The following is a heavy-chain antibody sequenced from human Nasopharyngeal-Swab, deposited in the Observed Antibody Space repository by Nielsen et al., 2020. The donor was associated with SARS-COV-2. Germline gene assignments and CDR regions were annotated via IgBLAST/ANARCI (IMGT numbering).Heavy chain of an antibody. Sequence: GESLKISCAASGFTFDDYAMHWVRQAPGKGLEWVSLISGDGGSTYYADSVKGRFTISRDSSKNTLYLQMNSLRAEDTALYYCAKVKSGTSYDAFDIWGQGTMVTVSS. J-gene: IGHJ3*02. V-gene: IGHV3-43*02. CDR3: AKVKSGTSYDAFDI. CDR1: GFTFDDYA. CDR2: ISGDGGST. D-gene: IGHD1-26*01.